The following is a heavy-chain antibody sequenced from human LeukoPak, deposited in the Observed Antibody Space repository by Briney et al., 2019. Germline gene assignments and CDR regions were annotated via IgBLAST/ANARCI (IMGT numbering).Heavy chain of an antibody. CDR3: AKASQYSSGWYFGY. Sequence: GGSLRLSCAASGFTFSSYDLNWVRQAPGKGLEWVSGISTSGGTTYYADSVKGRFTISRDNSKNTLYLQMNSLRAEDTAVYYCAKASQYSSGWYFGYWGQGTLVTVSS. CDR2: ISTSGGTT. CDR1: GFTFSSYD. J-gene: IGHJ4*02. V-gene: IGHV3-23*01. D-gene: IGHD6-19*01.